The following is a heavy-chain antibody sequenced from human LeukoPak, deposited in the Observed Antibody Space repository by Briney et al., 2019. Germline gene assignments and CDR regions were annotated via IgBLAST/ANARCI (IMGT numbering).Heavy chain of an antibody. CDR2: ISRRRSYI. V-gene: IGHV3-21*01. J-gene: IGHJ4*02. D-gene: IGHD3-10*01. CDR3: ARAFVACYGSGSYYSFDY. CDR1: GYSISSGYY. Sequence: ETLSLTCTVSGYSISSGYYWGWIRQPPGKGLEWVSSISRRRSYIYYADSVKGRFTISRDNAKNSLYLQMNSLRAEDTAVYYCARAFVACYGSGSYYSFDYWGQGTLVTVSS.